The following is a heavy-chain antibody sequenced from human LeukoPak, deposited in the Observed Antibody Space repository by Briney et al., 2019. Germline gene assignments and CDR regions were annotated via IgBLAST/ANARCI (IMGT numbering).Heavy chain of an antibody. CDR2: INHSGST. D-gene: IGHD1-26*01. V-gene: IGHV4-34*01. CDR3: ARVTTGYSGSYYWFDP. Sequence: SETLSLTCAVYGGSFSGYYWSWNRQPPGKGLEWIGEINHSGSTNYNPSLKSRVTISVGTSKNQFSLKLSSVTAADTAVYYCARVTTGYSGSYYWFDPWGQGTLVTVSS. CDR1: GGSFSGYY. J-gene: IGHJ5*02.